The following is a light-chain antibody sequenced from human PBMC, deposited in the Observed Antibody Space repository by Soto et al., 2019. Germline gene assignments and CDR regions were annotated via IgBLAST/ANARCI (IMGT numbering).Light chain of an antibody. V-gene: IGKV3-20*01. CDR1: QSVSSSY. Sequence: EIVLTQSPGTVSLSPGERATLSCRASQSVSSSYLAWYQHKPGQAPRLLIYGASSRATGIPDRFSGSGSGTDFTLTIYRLEPEDFAVYYCQQYGSSPSLTFGGGTKVDIK. CDR3: QQYGSSPSLT. CDR2: GAS. J-gene: IGKJ4*01.